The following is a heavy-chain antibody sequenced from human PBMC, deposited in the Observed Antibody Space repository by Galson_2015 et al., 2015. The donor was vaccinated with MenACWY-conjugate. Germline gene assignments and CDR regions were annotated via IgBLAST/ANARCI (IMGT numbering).Heavy chain of an antibody. V-gene: IGHV3-23*01. CDR3: AKLVGQQLVYYYYGMDV. Sequence: SLRLSCAASGFTFSTYAMSWVRQAPGKGLEWVSAISGSGGSTYYADSVKGRFTISRDKSKNTLHLQMKSLRAEDTAVYYCAKLVGQQLVYYYYGMDVWGQGTTVTVSS. CDR2: ISGSGGST. CDR1: GFTFSTYA. J-gene: IGHJ6*02. D-gene: IGHD6-13*01.